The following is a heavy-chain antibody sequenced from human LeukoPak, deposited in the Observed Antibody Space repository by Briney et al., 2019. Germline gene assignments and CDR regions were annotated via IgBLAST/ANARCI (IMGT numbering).Heavy chain of an antibody. Sequence: GGSLRLSCTASGFTFGDYAMNWVCQAPGKGLEWVSSISSSSSYIYYADSVKGRFTISRDNAKNSLYLQMNSLRAEDTAVYYCARGHSGPTRTIDYWGQGTLVTVSS. J-gene: IGHJ4*02. CDR2: ISSSSSYI. V-gene: IGHV3-21*01. CDR1: GFTFGDYA. D-gene: IGHD2-2*01. CDR3: ARGHSGPTRTIDY.